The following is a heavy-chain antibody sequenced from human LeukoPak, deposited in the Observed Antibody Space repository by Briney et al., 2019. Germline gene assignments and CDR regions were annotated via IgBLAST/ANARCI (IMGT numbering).Heavy chain of an antibody. CDR3: ARAVLLWFGELYYFDY. J-gene: IGHJ4*02. CDR2: INHSGST. CDR1: GGCFSGYY. V-gene: IGHV4-34*01. D-gene: IGHD3-10*01. Sequence: SETLSLTCAVYGGCFSGYYWSWIRQPPGKGLEWIGEINHSGSTNYNPSLKSRVTISVDTSKNQFSLKLSSVTAADTAVYYCARAVLLWFGELYYFDYWGQGTLVTVSS.